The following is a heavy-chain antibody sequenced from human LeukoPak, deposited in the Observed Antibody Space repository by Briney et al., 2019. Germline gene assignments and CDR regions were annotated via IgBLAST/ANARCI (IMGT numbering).Heavy chain of an antibody. CDR1: GFTFSSYS. CDR3: ARGEYYYDSSGYYSFDN. Sequence: PGGSLRLSCAASGFTFSSYSMTWVRQAPGKGLEWVSSISSSSSYIYYADSVKGRFTISRDNAKNSLYLQMNSLRAEDTAVYYCARGEYYYDSSGYYSFDNWGQGTLVTVSS. D-gene: IGHD3-22*01. V-gene: IGHV3-21*01. J-gene: IGHJ4*02. CDR2: ISSSSSYI.